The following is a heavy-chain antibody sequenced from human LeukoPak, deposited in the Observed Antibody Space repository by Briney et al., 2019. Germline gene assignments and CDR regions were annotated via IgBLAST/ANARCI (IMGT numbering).Heavy chain of an antibody. CDR3: ARRSYYDSSGYLFDC. Sequence: GESLKISCKGSGYSFTSYWLGWVRQMPGKGLEWMGIIYPGDSDTRYSPSFQGQVTISADKSISAAYLQWSSLKASDTAMYYCARRSYYDSSGYLFDCWGQGTLVTVSS. D-gene: IGHD3-22*01. J-gene: IGHJ4*02. CDR1: GYSFTSYW. V-gene: IGHV5-51*01. CDR2: IYPGDSDT.